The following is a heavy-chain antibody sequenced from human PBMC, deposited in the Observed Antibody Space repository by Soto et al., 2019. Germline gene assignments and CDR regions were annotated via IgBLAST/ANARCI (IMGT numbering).Heavy chain of an antibody. CDR3: ARDRLRYNWNDFPYYYYGMDV. V-gene: IGHV3-30-3*01. Sequence: QVQLVESGGGEVQPGRALRLSCAASGFTFSSYAMHWVRQAPGKGLEWVAVISYDGSNKYYADSVKGRFTISRDNSKNTLYLLMNSLRAEDTAVYYCARDRLRYNWNDFPYYYYGMDVWGQGTTVTVSS. D-gene: IGHD1-1*01. CDR2: ISYDGSNK. CDR1: GFTFSSYA. J-gene: IGHJ6*02.